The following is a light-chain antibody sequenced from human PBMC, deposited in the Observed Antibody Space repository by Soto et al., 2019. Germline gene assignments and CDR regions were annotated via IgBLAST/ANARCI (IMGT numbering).Light chain of an antibody. V-gene: IGLV1-44*01. Sequence: QSVLTQPPSGSWTPGQRVTISCSGSSSNIGSNTVNWYQQLPGTAPKLLIYSNNQRPSGVPDRFSGSKSGTSASLAISGLQSEDEADYYCAAWDDSLNAVVFGGGTKLTIL. J-gene: IGLJ2*01. CDR3: AAWDDSLNAVV. CDR1: SSNIGSNT. CDR2: SNN.